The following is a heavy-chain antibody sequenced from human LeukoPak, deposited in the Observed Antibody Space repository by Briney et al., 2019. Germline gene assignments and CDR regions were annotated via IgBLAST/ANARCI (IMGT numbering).Heavy chain of an antibody. J-gene: IGHJ4*02. D-gene: IGHD3-10*01. Sequence: SETLSLTCTVSGGSVSSGRYYWSWIRQPPGKGLEWIGYIYYSGSTNYNPSLKSRVTMSVDTSKNQFSLKLSSVTAADTAVYYCARSYGSGNYFEYWGQGTLVTVSS. CDR2: IYYSGST. CDR1: GGSVSSGRYY. CDR3: ARSYGSGNYFEY. V-gene: IGHV4-61*01.